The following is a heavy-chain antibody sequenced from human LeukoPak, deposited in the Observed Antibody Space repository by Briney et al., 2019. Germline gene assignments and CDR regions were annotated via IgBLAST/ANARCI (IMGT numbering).Heavy chain of an antibody. Sequence: SETLSLTCAVYGGSFSGYYWSWIRQPPGKGLEWIGEINHSGSTNYNPSLKSRVTISVDTSKNQFSLKLSSVTAADTAVYYCARVAAVPYNWFDPWGQGTLVTVSS. CDR1: GGSFSGYY. V-gene: IGHV4-34*01. CDR3: ARVAAVPYNWFDP. D-gene: IGHD6-13*01. J-gene: IGHJ5*02. CDR2: INHSGST.